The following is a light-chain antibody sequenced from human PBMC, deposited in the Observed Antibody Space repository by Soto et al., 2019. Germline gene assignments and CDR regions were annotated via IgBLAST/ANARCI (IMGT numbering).Light chain of an antibody. V-gene: IGLV1-47*02. Sequence: QPVLTQPPSASGTPGERVTISCSGSSFNIGSNFVYWYQQVPGTAPKLLIYYNNQRPSGVPGRVSGSKSCTSSSLAISALRSEDEADYYGAAWDDSLSGHWVFGGGTKLTVL. CDR3: AAWDDSLSGHWV. CDR1: SFNIGSNF. CDR2: YNN. J-gene: IGLJ3*02.